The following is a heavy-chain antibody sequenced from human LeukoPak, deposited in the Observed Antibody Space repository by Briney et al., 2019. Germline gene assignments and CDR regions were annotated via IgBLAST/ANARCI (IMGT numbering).Heavy chain of an antibody. D-gene: IGHD5-24*01. V-gene: IGHV1-2*02. CDR3: ARSRWLQFEDWFDS. CDR2: INPNSGDT. CDR1: GYTFTGYY. Sequence: ASVKVSCKASGYTFTGYYIHWVRQAPGQGLEWMGWINPNSGDTNYAQNFQGRVTLTRDTSITTAYMELSSLRSDDTAVYYCARSRWLQFEDWFDSWGQGTLVTVSS. J-gene: IGHJ5*01.